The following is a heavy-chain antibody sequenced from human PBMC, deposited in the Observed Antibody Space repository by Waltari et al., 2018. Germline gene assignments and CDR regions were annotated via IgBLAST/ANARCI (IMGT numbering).Heavy chain of an antibody. V-gene: IGHV1-69*10. CDR2: IIPILGIA. CDR3: ACNQQLEVCFQH. J-gene: IGHJ1*01. Sequence: QVQLVQSGAEVKKPGSSVKVSCKASGGTFSSYAISWVPQAPGQGLEWMGGIIPILGIANYAQKFQGRVTITADKSTSTAYMELSSLRSEDTAVYYCACNQQLEVCFQHWGQGTLVTVSS. CDR1: GGTFSSYA. D-gene: IGHD6-13*01.